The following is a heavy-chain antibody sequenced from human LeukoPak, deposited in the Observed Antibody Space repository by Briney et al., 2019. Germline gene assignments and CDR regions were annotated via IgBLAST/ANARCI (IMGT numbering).Heavy chain of an antibody. D-gene: IGHD5-18*01. CDR2: IRYDGSNK. Sequence: PGGSLRLSCAASGFTFSSYGMHWVRQAPGKGLEWVAFIRYDGSNKYYADSVKGRFTISRDNSKNTLYLQMNSLRAEDTAVYYCAKDGDLLPYSYGHFDYWGQGTLVTVSS. CDR1: GFTFSSYG. J-gene: IGHJ4*02. V-gene: IGHV3-30*02. CDR3: AKDGDLLPYSYGHFDY.